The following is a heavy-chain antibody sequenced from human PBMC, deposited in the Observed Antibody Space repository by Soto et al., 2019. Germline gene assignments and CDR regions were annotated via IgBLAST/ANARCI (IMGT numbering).Heavy chain of an antibody. CDR1: GFTFSSYW. V-gene: IGHV3-74*01. D-gene: IGHD3-10*01. CDR2: TNEDGSII. Sequence: EVQLVESGGGLVLPGGSLRLSCAASGFTFSSYWMHWVRQAPGKGLVWVSRTNEDGSIINYADSVKGRLTISRDNAKDIFLLEMNSLRVEDTAVYYCTRDIGGWGAYWGQGALVTVSS. CDR3: TRDIGGWGAY. J-gene: IGHJ4*02.